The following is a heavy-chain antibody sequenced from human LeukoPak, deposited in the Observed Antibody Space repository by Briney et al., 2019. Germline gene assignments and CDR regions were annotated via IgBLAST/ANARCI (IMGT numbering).Heavy chain of an antibody. D-gene: IGHD3-3*01. Sequence: KPSETLSLTCAVYGVSFSGYYWSWIRQPPGKGLEWIGEINHSGSTNYNPSLKSRVTISVDTSKNQFSLKLSSVTAADTAVYYCARGYSRFWSGPPAFDIWGQGTMVTVSS. J-gene: IGHJ3*02. CDR3: ARGYSRFWSGPPAFDI. V-gene: IGHV4-34*01. CDR2: INHSGST. CDR1: GVSFSGYY.